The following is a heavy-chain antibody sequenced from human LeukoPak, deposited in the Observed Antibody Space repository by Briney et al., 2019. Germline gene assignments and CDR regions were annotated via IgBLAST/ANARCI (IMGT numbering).Heavy chain of an antibody. CDR1: GYTFTGYY. CDR3: ARENYYDSSGYYGI. D-gene: IGHD3-22*01. V-gene: IGHV1-2*06. CDR2: INPNSGGT. Sequence: GASVKVSCKASGYTFTGYYMHWVRQAPGQGLEWMGRINPNSGGTNYAQKFQGRVTMTRDTSISTAYMELSRPRSDDTAVYYCARENYYDSSGYYGIWGQGTLVTVSS. J-gene: IGHJ4*02.